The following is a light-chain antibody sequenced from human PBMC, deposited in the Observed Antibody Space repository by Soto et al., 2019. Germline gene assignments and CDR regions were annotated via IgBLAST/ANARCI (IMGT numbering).Light chain of an antibody. CDR1: SSDVGGYNY. CDR3: SSYAGSSNL. CDR2: EDN. V-gene: IGLV2-8*01. J-gene: IGLJ1*01. Sequence: QSALTQPPSASGSLGQSVALSCTGTSSDVGGYNYVSWYQQHPGKAPKLMIYEDNKQPSAVPDRFSASKSGNTASLPVSGLQAEDETDYYCSSYAGSSNLFGTGTKCTVL.